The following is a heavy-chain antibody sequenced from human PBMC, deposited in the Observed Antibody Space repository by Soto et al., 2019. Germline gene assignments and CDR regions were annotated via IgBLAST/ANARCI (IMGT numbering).Heavy chain of an antibody. CDR1: GFTFSSYS. J-gene: IGHJ5*02. D-gene: IGHD3-22*01. CDR2: ISSSSSYI. V-gene: IGHV3-21*01. Sequence: TGGSLRLSXAASGFTFSSYSMNWVRQAPGKGLEWVSSISSSSSYIYYADSVKGRFTISRDNAKNSLYLQMNSLRAEDTAVYYCARNYYDSSGYYPWGQGTLVTVSS. CDR3: ARNYYDSSGYYP.